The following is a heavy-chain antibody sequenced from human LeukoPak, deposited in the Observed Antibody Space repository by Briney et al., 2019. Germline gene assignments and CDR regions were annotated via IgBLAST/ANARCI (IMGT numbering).Heavy chain of an antibody. Sequence: PSETLSLTCAVYGGSFSTYYWSCIRQPPGKGLGWVGEINPSGSTNYNTSLKSRVTISVDTSKNQFSLKLSSVTAADTAVYYCARGRRGRITIFGVGNYFDYWGQGTLVTVSS. CDR2: INPSGST. CDR3: ARGRRGRITIFGVGNYFDY. D-gene: IGHD3-3*01. CDR1: GGSFSTYY. J-gene: IGHJ4*02. V-gene: IGHV4-34*01.